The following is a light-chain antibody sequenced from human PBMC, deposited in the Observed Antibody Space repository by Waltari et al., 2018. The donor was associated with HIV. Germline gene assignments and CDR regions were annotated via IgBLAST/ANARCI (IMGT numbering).Light chain of an antibody. CDR3: QQYNSWPT. CDR2: GTS. V-gene: IGKV3-15*01. Sequence: ETVMTPSPATLSVSPGERATLSCWASQSVRTNLAWYQQKAGQAPRLLIYGTSARATGIPARFSGSGSGTEFTLTISSLQSEDFAVYYCQQYNSWPTFGQGTKVEIK. J-gene: IGKJ1*01. CDR1: QSVRTN.